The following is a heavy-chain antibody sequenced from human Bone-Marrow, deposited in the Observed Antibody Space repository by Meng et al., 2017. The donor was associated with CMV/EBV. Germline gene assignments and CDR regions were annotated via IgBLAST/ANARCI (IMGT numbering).Heavy chain of an antibody. CDR3: TRSPNWSENDY. V-gene: IGHV5-51*01. CDR1: GYSFTSYW. Sequence: KVSCKGSGYSFTSYWIGWVRQMPGKGLEWMGIIYPGDSDTRYSPSFQGQVTISKDTSKNQVVLTMTNMDPVDTATYYCTRSPNWSENDYWGQGTLVTGYS. J-gene: IGHJ4*02. CDR2: IYPGDSDT. D-gene: IGHD2-8*01.